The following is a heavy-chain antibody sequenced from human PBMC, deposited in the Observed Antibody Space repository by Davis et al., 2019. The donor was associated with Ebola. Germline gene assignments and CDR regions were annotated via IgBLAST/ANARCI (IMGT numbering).Heavy chain of an antibody. V-gene: IGHV3-30*18. D-gene: IGHD3-16*01. J-gene: IGHJ3*02. CDR2: ISYDGSNK. CDR3: AKGGGFHVGNAFDI. Sequence: GESLKISCAASGFTFSSYGMHWVRQAPGKGLEWVTVISYDGSNKYYADSVKGRFTISRDNAKNSLYLQMNSLRAEDTALYYCAKGGGFHVGNAFDIWGQGTMVTVSS. CDR1: GFTFSSYG.